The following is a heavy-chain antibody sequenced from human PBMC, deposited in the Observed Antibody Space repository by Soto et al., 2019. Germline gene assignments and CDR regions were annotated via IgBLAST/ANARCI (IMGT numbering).Heavy chain of an antibody. CDR2: ISGSGGST. V-gene: IGHV3-23*01. J-gene: IGHJ6*02. CDR1: GFTFSSYA. Sequence: GGSLRLSCAASGFTFSSYAMSWVRQAPGKGLEWVSAISGSGGSTYYADSVKGRFTISRDNSKNTLYLQMNSLRAEDTAVYYCAKDEVDDSLYYYYGMDVWGQGTPVTVSS. CDR3: AKDEVDDSLYYYYGMDV. D-gene: IGHD3-3*01.